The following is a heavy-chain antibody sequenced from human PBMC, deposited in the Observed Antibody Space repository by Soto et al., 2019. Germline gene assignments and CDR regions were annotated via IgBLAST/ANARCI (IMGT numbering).Heavy chain of an antibody. CDR3: ARDVIAARPDGYYFDY. CDR1: GLTISSYI. Sequence: GGSMRLSCTASGLTISSYIRNWVRQATGKGLEWVSSISSSSSYIYYADSVKGRFTISRDNAKNSLYLQMNSLRAEDTAVYYCARDVIAARPDGYYFDYWGQGTLVTVSS. D-gene: IGHD6-6*01. V-gene: IGHV3-21*01. CDR2: ISSSSSYI. J-gene: IGHJ4*02.